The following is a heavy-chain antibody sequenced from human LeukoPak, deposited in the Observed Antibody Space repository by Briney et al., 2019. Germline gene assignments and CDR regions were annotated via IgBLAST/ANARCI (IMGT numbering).Heavy chain of an antibody. CDR3: ARGRREYYYDSSGYYYPH. J-gene: IGHJ4*02. Sequence: SVKVSCKASGGTFSSYAISWVRQAPGQGLEWMGRIIPIFGTANYAQKFQGRVTITTDESTSTAYMELSSLRSEDTAVYYCARGRREYYYDSSGYYYPHWGQGTLVTVSS. V-gene: IGHV1-69*05. D-gene: IGHD3-22*01. CDR2: IIPIFGTA. CDR1: GGTFSSYA.